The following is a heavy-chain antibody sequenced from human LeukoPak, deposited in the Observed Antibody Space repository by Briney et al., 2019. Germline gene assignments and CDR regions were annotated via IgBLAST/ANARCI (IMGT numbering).Heavy chain of an antibody. J-gene: IGHJ4*02. CDR1: GFTFSGDA. Sequence: GGSLRLSCIASGFTFSGDAMNWIRQVPGKGLEWVSAISGSGAHTFYADSVKGRFTISRDNFNDTLYLQMNSLRVDDTAIYYCARDCFNDYWGQGTLVTVSS. CDR3: ARDCFNDY. D-gene: IGHD2-15*01. CDR2: ISGSGAHT. V-gene: IGHV3-23*01.